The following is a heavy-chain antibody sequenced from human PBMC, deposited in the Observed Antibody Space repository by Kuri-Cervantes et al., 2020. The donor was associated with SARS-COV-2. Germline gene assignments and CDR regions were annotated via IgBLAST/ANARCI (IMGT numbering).Heavy chain of an antibody. V-gene: IGHV3-23*01. CDR3: AKDADTTGYFQYYFDY. CDR1: GFTFRRNA. Sequence: GESLKISCAASGFTFRRNAMGWVRQAPGKGLEWVSAITDNGGSTYYANSVKGRFTISRDNSKNTLYLQINSLTAEDTAIYYCAKDADTTGYFQYYFDYWGQGNLVNRSS. J-gene: IGHJ4*01. CDR2: ITDNGGST. D-gene: IGHD3-22*01.